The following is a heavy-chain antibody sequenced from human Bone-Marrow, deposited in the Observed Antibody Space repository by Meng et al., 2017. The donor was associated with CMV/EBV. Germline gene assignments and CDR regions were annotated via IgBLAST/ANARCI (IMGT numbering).Heavy chain of an antibody. CDR2: IFYSGST. CDR1: GGSISNYY. J-gene: IGHJ4*02. Sequence: SETLSLTWAVSGGSISNYYWTWIRQPPGGGLEWIGYIFYSGSTNCKSSLKSRVSISVDTSINQFSLRLGSVTTADTAVYYCARGPSRTYFDLWGQGAPVTVSS. CDR3: ARGPSRTYFDL. V-gene: IGHV4-59*01.